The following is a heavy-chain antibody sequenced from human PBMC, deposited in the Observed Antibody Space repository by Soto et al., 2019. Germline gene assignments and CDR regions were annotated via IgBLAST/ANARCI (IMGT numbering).Heavy chain of an antibody. J-gene: IGHJ4*02. CDR2: INAGNGNT. CDR3: ARDLGKQLPFDY. V-gene: IGHV1-3*01. Sequence: QVQLVQSGAEVKKPGASVKVSCKASGYTFTSYAMHSVRQAPGQRLEWMGWINAGNGNTKYSQKFQGRVTITRDTSASTAYMELSSLRSEDTAVYYCARDLGKQLPFDYWGQGTLVTVSS. CDR1: GYTFTSYA. D-gene: IGHD6-13*01.